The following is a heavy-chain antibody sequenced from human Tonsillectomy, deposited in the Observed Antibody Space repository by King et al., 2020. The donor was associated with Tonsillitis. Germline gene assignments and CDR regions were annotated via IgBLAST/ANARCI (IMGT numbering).Heavy chain of an antibody. D-gene: IGHD3-22*01. Sequence: VQLQQWGAGLLKPSETLSLTCAVYGGSFSGYFWSWIRQPPGKGLEWIGEISHSGSANYNPSLKSRVTISVDASKNQFSLQLSSVTAADTAVYYCARGYELAYWGQGSLVTVSS. CDR3: ARGYELAY. V-gene: IGHV4-34*01. CDR1: GGSFSGYF. J-gene: IGHJ4*02. CDR2: ISHSGSA.